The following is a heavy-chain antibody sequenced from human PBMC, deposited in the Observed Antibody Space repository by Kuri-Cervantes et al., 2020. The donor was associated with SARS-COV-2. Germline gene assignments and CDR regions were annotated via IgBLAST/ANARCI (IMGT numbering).Heavy chain of an antibody. CDR1: GFTFSSYA. J-gene: IGHJ5*02. CDR2: ISGSGGST. CDR3: ARETIVVVPAAPTENWFDP. Sequence: GGSLRLSRAASGFTFSSYATSWVRQAPGKGLEWVSAISGSGGSTYYADSVKGRFTISRDNSKNTLYLQMNSLRAEDTAVYYCARETIVVVPAAPTENWFDPWGQGTLVTVSS. D-gene: IGHD2-2*01. V-gene: IGHV3-23*01.